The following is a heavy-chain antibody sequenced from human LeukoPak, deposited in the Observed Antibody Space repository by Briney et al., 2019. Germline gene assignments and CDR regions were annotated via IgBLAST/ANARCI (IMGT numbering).Heavy chain of an antibody. D-gene: IGHD1-26*01. Sequence: PSETLSLTRTVSGGSLRISYWSWIRDTPGKGLECIGYLTYTGTTNSPPPPKSRASISKDTSKTHFSLELSSVTAADTAVYYCARGAKWAYLFDLWGQGTLVTVSS. CDR3: ARGAKWAYLFDL. CDR1: GGSLRISY. CDR2: LTYTGTT. J-gene: IGHJ4*02. V-gene: IGHV4-59*08.